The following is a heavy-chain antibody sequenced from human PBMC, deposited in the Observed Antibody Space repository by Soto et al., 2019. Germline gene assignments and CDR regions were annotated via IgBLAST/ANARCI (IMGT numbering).Heavy chain of an antibody. CDR3: AREGDSGYDRIFDY. J-gene: IGHJ4*02. CDR2: IYHSGST. D-gene: IGHD5-12*01. Sequence: SETLSLTCAVSSGSISSSNWWSWVRQPPGKGLEWIGEIYHSGSTNYNPSLKSRVTISVDKSKNQFSLKLSSVTAADTAVYYCAREGDSGYDRIFDYWGQGTLVTVSS. V-gene: IGHV4-4*02. CDR1: SGSISSSNW.